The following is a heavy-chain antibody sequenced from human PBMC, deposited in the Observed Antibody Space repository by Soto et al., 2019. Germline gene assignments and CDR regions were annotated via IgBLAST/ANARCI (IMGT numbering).Heavy chain of an antibody. Sequence: DAQLLESGGGLVQPGGSLRLSCVVSGFSFTYAIIWVRQAPGKGQEWVSGITGGGSTEYAASVKGRFTISRDNSKNTVYLQMNSLRAEDTAMYYCAKDAVYNDGLWLVSDWGQGTLVTVS. V-gene: IGHV3-23*01. D-gene: IGHD2-21*01. CDR2: ITGGGST. CDR3: AKDAVYNDGLWLVSD. CDR1: GFSFTYA. J-gene: IGHJ4*02.